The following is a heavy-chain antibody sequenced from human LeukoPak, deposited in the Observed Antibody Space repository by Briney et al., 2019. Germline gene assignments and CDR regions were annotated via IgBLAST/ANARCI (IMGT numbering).Heavy chain of an antibody. CDR3: ARVLRDYGDYIPPGAFDI. V-gene: IGHV3-66*01. CDR1: GFTVSSNY. J-gene: IGHJ3*02. Sequence: GGSLRLSCAASGFTVSSNYMSWVRQAPGKGLEWVSVIYSGGSTYYADSVKGRFTISRGNSKNTLYLQMNSLRAEDTAVYYCARVLRDYGDYIPPGAFDIWGQGTMVTVSS. CDR2: IYSGGST. D-gene: IGHD4-17*01.